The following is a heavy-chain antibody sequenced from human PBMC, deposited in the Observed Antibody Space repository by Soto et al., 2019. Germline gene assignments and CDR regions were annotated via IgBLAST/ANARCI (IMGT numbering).Heavy chain of an antibody. CDR2: INPNSGGT. J-gene: IGHJ4*02. CDR3: ARDLHRIAARRNYYFDY. Sequence: QVQLVRSGAEVKKPGASVKVSCKASGYTFTGYYMHWVRQAPGQGLEWMGWINPNSGGTNYAQKFQGRVTMTRDTSISTAYMELSRLRSDDTAVYYCARDLHRIAARRNYYFDYWGQGTLVTVSS. V-gene: IGHV1-2*02. D-gene: IGHD6-6*01. CDR1: GYTFTGYY.